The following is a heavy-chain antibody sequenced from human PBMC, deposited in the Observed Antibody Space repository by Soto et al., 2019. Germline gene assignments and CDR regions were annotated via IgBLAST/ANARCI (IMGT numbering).Heavy chain of an antibody. D-gene: IGHD6-19*01. J-gene: IGHJ5*02. V-gene: IGHV2-5*01. Sequence: QITLKESGPTLVKPTQTLTLTCTFSGFPLSTSGVGVGWIRQPPGKTLEWLALIYWNDDKRYSSTLKGRLTITKDTSKDQVVLTSASRDPVDTATYYCAHRQGEGPWLVRRQVDWFAPWGQGTLVTVSS. CDR1: GFPLSTSGVG. CDR3: AHRQGEGPWLVRRQVDWFAP. CDR2: IYWNDDK.